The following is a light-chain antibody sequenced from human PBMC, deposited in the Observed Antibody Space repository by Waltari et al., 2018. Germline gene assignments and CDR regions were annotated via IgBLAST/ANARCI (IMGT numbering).Light chain of an antibody. CDR2: DAS. CDR1: HSIDYW. Sequence: DFQMTQSPSTLAASVGDRVTIACRASHSIDYWLAWYQQKPGKAPKLLIYDASNLDSGVPSRFSGSGSVTEFALTISSLQPDDFATYYCQQYRDYPLTFGGGTNLEIK. J-gene: IGKJ4*01. CDR3: QQYRDYPLT. V-gene: IGKV1-5*01.